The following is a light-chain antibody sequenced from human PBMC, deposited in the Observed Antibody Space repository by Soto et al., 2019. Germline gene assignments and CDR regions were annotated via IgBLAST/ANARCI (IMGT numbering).Light chain of an antibody. CDR2: DVS. CDR3: CSYTRRATLI. J-gene: IGLJ1*01. CDR1: SSDVGGYNY. V-gene: IGLV2-14*03. Sequence: QSVLTQPASVSGAPGQSITISCTGTSSDVGGYNYVSWYQHHPGKAPKLMIFDVSNRPSGVSNRFSGSKSGNTASLTISGLQPEDEAHYYCCSYTRRATLIFGPGTKVTVL.